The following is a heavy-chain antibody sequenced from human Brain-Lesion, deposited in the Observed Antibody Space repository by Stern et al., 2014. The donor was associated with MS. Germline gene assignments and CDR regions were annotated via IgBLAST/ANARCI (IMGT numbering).Heavy chain of an antibody. Sequence: EMQLVESGGGLVKPGRSLRLACAASGFTFSDAWMTWVRQAPGKGLEWVGRIKSETDGGTTDYAAPVQGRFTISRDDSKNTLYLQMDSLKMEDTAVYFCTTDVPSRLLYDSVAYYEITNAFDIWGQGTMVTVSS. D-gene: IGHD3-22*01. CDR3: TTDVPSRLLYDSVAYYEITNAFDI. CDR2: IKSETDGGTT. CDR1: GFTFSDAW. J-gene: IGHJ3*02. V-gene: IGHV3-15*05.